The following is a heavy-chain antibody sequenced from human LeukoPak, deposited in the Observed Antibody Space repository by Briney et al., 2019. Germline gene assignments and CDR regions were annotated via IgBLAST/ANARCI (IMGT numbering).Heavy chain of an antibody. CDR1: GDSVSSNSAA. CDR3: TRQTYYYISGTYYSSLDV. V-gene: IGHV6-1*01. D-gene: IGHD3-10*01. J-gene: IGHJ6*02. Sequence: SQTLSLTCAISGDSVSSNSAAWHWIRQSPSRGLEWLGRTYYRSKWYYDYAVSVRSRITINPDTSSNQFSLQLNSVTPEDTAVYYCTRQTYYYISGTYYSSLDVWGQGTTVTVSS. CDR2: TYYRSKWYY.